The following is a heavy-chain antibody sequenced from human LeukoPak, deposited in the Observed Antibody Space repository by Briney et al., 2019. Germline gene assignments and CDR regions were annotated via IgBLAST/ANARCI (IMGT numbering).Heavy chain of an antibody. CDR2: IHPYGIT. CDR1: GGSFSNYY. V-gene: IGHV4-34*01. J-gene: IGHJ4*02. CDR3: SRGSDESKTGDS. D-gene: IGHD3-9*01. Sequence: PSETLSLTCAVSGGSFSNYYWSWIRQPPGQGLEWIGDIHPYGITNFNPPLKSRLNISVDTSKNQFSLKLTSVTAADTAVYYCSRGSDESKTGDSWGQGSLVTVSS.